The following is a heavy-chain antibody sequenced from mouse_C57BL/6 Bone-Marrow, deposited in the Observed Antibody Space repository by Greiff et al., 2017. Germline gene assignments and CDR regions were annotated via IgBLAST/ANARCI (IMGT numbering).Heavy chain of an antibody. Sequence: QVQLQQPGAELVKPGASVKLSCKASGYTFTSYWMHWVKQRPGRGLEWIGRIDPISGGTKYNEKFKSKATLTVDKPSSTAYMQLSRLTSEDSAVYYCARSITWDDYALDYWGQGTSVTVSS. CDR1: GYTFTSYW. V-gene: IGHV1-72*01. CDR2: IDPISGGT. D-gene: IGHD4-1*01. CDR3: ARSITWDDYALDY. J-gene: IGHJ4*01.